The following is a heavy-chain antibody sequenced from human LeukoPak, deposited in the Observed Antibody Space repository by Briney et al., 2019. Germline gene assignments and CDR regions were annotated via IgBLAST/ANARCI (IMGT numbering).Heavy chain of an antibody. V-gene: IGHV3-23*01. D-gene: IGHD6-19*01. CDR2: ISGSGGSI. CDR3: AKDIAAGTAERPIDY. J-gene: IGHJ4*02. CDR1: GFTFSSYA. Sequence: GGSLRLSCAASGFTFSSYAMSWVRQAPGKGLEWVSAISGSGGSIYYADSVKGRFTISRDNSKNTLYLQMNSLRAEDTAVYYCAKDIAAGTAERPIDYWGQGTLVTVSS.